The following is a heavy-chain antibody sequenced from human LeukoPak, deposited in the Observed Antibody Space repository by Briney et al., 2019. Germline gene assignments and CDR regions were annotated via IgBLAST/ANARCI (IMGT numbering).Heavy chain of an antibody. CDR3: AKTTVTAGCELDY. Sequence: GASVKVSCKASGYTFTGYYMHWVRQAPGQGLEWMGWINPNSGGTNYAQKFQGRVTMTRDTSISTAYMELSRLRSDDTAVYYCAKTTVTAGCELDYWGQGTLVTVSS. CDR2: INPNSGGT. CDR1: GYTFTGYY. J-gene: IGHJ4*02. V-gene: IGHV1-2*02. D-gene: IGHD4-17*01.